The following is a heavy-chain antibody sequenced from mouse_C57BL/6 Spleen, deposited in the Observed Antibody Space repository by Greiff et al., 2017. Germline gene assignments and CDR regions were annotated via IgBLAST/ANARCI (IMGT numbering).Heavy chain of an antibody. V-gene: IGHV1-4*01. CDR3: ARADYEGYWYFDV. CDR2: INPSSGYN. J-gene: IGHJ1*03. D-gene: IGHD2-4*01. Sequence: QVQLQQSGAELARPGASVKMSCKASGYTFTSYTMHWVKQRPGQGLEWIGYINPSSGYNKYNQKFKDKATLTADKASSTAYMRLSSLTSEDSTVYYCARADYEGYWYFDVWGTGTTVTVSS. CDR1: GYTFTSYT.